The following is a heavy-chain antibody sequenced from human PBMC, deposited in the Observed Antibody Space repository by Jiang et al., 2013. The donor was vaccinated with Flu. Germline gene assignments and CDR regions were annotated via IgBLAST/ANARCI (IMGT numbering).Heavy chain of an antibody. CDR1: YG. D-gene: IGHD3-10*01. CDR2: ISAYNGNT. V-gene: IGHV1-18*01. Sequence: YGISWVRQAPGQGLEWMGWISAYNGNTNYAQKLRGRVTMTTDTSTSTAYMELRSLRSDDTAVYYCARTPRGPGYYYGMDVWGQGTTVTVSS. CDR3: ARTPRGPGYYYGMDV. J-gene: IGHJ6*02.